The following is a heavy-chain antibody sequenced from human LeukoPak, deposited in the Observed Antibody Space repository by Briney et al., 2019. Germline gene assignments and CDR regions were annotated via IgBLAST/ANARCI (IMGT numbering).Heavy chain of an antibody. V-gene: IGHV3-43*01. CDR1: GFTFDDYT. D-gene: IGHD6-6*01. Sequence: GGSLRLSCAASGFTFDDYTMHWVRQAPGKGLEWVSLISWDGGRTNYADSVKGRFTISRDNSKNSLYLQMNSLRTEDTALYYCVKDKGSSSYGGAFDIWGQGTMVTVSS. J-gene: IGHJ3*02. CDR3: VKDKGSSSYGGAFDI. CDR2: ISWDGGRT.